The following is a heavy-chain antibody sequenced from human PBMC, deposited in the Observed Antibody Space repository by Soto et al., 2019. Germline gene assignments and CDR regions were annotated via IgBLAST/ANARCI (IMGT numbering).Heavy chain of an antibody. D-gene: IGHD6-13*01. J-gene: IGHJ4*02. CDR1: GFTFSSYG. CDR2: ISYDGSNK. CDR3: ASHAAWVGISAAGFHY. Sequence: PGGSLRLSCAASGFTFSSYGMHWVRQAPGKGLEWVAVISYDGSNKYYADSVKGRFTISRDNSKNTLYLQMNSLRAEDTAVYYGASHAAWVGISAAGFHYWGQGTLVTVSS. V-gene: IGHV3-30*03.